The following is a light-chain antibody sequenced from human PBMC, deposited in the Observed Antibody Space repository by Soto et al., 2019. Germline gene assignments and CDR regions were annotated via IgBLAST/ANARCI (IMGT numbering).Light chain of an antibody. J-gene: IGLJ1*01. V-gene: IGLV2-14*03. CDR2: DII. CDR1: SSDVGAYIF. CDR3: VSFTTSRSYV. Sequence: QSALTQPASVSGSPGQSITISCTGTSSDVGAYIFVSWYQQHPGKAPKLMIYDIINRPSGVSNRFSSSKSGNTASLTISGLQAEDEADYYCVSFTTSRSYVFGTGTKLTVL.